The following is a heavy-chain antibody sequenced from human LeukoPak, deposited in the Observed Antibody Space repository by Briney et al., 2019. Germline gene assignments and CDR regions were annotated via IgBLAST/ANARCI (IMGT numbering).Heavy chain of an antibody. J-gene: IGHJ4*02. V-gene: IGHV5-51*01. D-gene: IGHD1-1*01. Sequence: GESLKISCKGSGYSFTTYWIGWVRQMPGKGLEWMGIIYPGDSDTRYSPSFQGQVTISADKSISTAYLQWSSLKASDTAMYFCARQAATAYDYFDYWGQGTLVTVSS. CDR2: IYPGDSDT. CDR3: ARQAATAYDYFDY. CDR1: GYSFTTYW.